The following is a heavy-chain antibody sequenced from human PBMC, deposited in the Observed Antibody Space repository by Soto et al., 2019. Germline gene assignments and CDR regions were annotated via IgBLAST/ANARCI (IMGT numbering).Heavy chain of an antibody. Sequence: QVQLVQSGAEVKKPGASVKVSCKASGYTFTSYDIHWVRQAPGQGLEWMGWMNPNTGNAASAQKFQGRVTMTRNTSISTAYTQRSSLRSQDTAVYFCARVGRGTSGDFDYWGQGNLVTVSS. D-gene: IGHD6-19*01. V-gene: IGHV1-8*01. CDR3: ARVGRGTSGDFDY. J-gene: IGHJ4*02. CDR2: MNPNTGNA. CDR1: GYTFTSYD.